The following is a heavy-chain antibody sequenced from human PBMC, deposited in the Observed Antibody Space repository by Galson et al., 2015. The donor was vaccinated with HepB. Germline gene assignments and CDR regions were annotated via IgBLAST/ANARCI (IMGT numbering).Heavy chain of an antibody. CDR3: ARERFMITFGGVIAPPYYFDY. CDR1: GGTFSSYA. D-gene: IGHD3-16*02. Sequence: SVKVSCKASGGTFSSYAISWVRQAPGQGLEWMGRIIPIFGTANYAQKFQGRVTITADESTSTAYMELSSLRSEDTAVYYCARERFMITFGGVIAPPYYFDYWGQGTLVTVSS. CDR2: IIPIFGTA. V-gene: IGHV1-69*13. J-gene: IGHJ4*02.